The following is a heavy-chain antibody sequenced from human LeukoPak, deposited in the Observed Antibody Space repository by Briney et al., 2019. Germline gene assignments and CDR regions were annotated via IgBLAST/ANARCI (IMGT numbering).Heavy chain of an antibody. CDR1: GFTFSSYW. Sequence: PGGSPRLSCAASGFTFSSYWMSWVRQSPGKGLEWVANIKPDGSEKYFVDSVKGRFTISRDNAKNALYLEMNSLRAEDTAEYFCARERMYSGSGSTYPYYDYWGQGTLVTVSS. V-gene: IGHV3-7*01. CDR2: IKPDGSEK. D-gene: IGHD3-10*01. CDR3: ARERMYSGSGSTYPYYDY. J-gene: IGHJ4*02.